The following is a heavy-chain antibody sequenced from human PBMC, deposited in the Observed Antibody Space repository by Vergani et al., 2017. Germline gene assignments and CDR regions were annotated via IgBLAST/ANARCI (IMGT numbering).Heavy chain of an antibody. J-gene: IGHJ4*02. CDR1: GYSFTSYW. V-gene: IGHV5-10-1*01. CDR3: ARFSSSPNYFDY. D-gene: IGHD6-6*01. CDR2: IEPSDSYT. Sequence: VQLVQSGAEVKKPGESLKISCKGSGYSFTSYWISWVRQMPGKGLEWMGRIEPSDSYTNYSPSFQGHVTIAADKSISTAYLQWSSLKASDTAMYYCARFSSSPNYFDYWGQGTLVTVSS.